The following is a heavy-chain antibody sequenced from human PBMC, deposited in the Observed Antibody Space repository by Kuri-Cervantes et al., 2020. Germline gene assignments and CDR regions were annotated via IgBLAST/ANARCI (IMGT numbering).Heavy chain of an antibody. CDR1: RFNLKSYA. D-gene: IGHD3-9*01. V-gene: IGHV3-7*01. CDR3: ARAWGDILTGYWGDAFDI. J-gene: IGHJ3*02. Sequence: GGSLRLSCAASRFNLKSYAMSWVRQAPGKGLEWVANIKQDGSEKYYVDSVKGRFTISRDNAKNSLYLQMNSLRAEDTAVYYCARAWGDILTGYWGDAFDIWGQGTMVTVSS. CDR2: IKQDGSEK.